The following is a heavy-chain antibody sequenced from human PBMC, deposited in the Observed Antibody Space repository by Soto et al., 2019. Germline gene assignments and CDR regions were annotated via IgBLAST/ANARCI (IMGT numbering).Heavy chain of an antibody. V-gene: IGHV3-53*02. D-gene: IGHD1-1*01. J-gene: IGHJ6*02. Sequence: EVQLVETGGGLIQPGGSLRLSCEVSGFSGSDSSMSWVRQAPGKGLECVSVFYRGGSTDYADSVKGRRTVSRDTFKNTLFLQMDRLPVEHTSVYFCPRDLGSNDLLNSCYYGMDVWCQGTTFTV. CDR1: GFSGSDSS. CDR2: FYRGGST. CDR3: PRDLGSNDLLNSCYYGMDV.